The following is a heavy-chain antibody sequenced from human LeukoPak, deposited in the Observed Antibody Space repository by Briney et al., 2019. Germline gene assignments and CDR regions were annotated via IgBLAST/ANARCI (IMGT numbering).Heavy chain of an antibody. J-gene: IGHJ4*02. D-gene: IGHD3-3*01. Sequence: GGSLRLSCAASGFTFSSYSMNWVRQAPGKGLEWVSSISSSSSYIYYADSVKGRFTISRDNAKNSLYLQMNSLRAEDTAVYYCARDPQMYYDFWSGPGGHQTNYFDYWGQGTLVTVSS. CDR1: GFTFSSYS. V-gene: IGHV3-21*01. CDR3: ARDPQMYYDFWSGPGGHQTNYFDY. CDR2: ISSSSSYI.